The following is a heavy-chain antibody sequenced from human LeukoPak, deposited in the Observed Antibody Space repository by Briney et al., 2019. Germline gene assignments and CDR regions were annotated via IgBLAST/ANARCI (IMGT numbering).Heavy chain of an antibody. CDR3: ARMRCGHTDNRCYNY. Sequence: SETLSLTCAVHGVSVGGYYWSWIRPSPGKGLEWIGEIRSGYTNYNPSLKTRVTISADTSENQLSLRLTSVTAADTAVYYCARMRCGHTDNRCYNYWGQGTLVTVSS. V-gene: IGHV4-34*01. CDR2: IRSGYT. J-gene: IGHJ4*02. CDR1: GVSVGGYY. D-gene: IGHD2-2*02.